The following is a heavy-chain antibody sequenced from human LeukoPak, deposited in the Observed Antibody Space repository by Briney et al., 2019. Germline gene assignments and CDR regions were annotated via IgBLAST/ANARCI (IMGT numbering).Heavy chain of an antibody. V-gene: IGHV1-8*01. CDR1: GYTFTSYD. Sequence: ASVKVSCKASGYTFTSYDINWVRQATGQGLEWMGWMNPNSGNTGYAQKFQGRVTMTRNTSISTAYMELSSLRSEDTAVYYCARGLKLRYFDWSLYRNNHYYYMDVWGKGTTVTVSS. CDR3: ARGLKLRYFDWSLYRNNHYYYMDV. CDR2: MNPNSGNT. D-gene: IGHD3-9*01. J-gene: IGHJ6*03.